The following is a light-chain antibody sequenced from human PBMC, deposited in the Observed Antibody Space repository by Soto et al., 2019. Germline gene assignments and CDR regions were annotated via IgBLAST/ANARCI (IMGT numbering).Light chain of an antibody. CDR2: EVD. J-gene: IGLJ2*01. CDR3: SSYAGSNVI. V-gene: IGLV2-8*01. CDR1: SSDVGDYKY. Sequence: QSALTQPPSASGSPGQSVTISCTGTSSDVGDYKYVSWYQQHPGKAPKLMIYEVDKRPSGVPDRFSGSKSGNTASLAVSGLQAEDEADYFCSSYAGSNVIFGRGTKLTVL.